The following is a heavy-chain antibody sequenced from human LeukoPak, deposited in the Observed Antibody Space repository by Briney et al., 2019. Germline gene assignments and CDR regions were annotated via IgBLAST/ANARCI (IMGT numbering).Heavy chain of an antibody. CDR2: IFYSGST. CDR3: ARDTGYLGSNYGMDV. V-gene: IGHV4-59*01. D-gene: IGHD3-22*01. J-gene: IGHJ6*02. CDR1: GGSISSYY. Sequence: SETLSLTCTVSGGSISSYYWSWIRQPPGKGLEWIGYIFYSGSTNCNPSLKSRVTISVDTSKNQFSLNLSSVTAADTAIYYCARDTGYLGSNYGMDVWGQGTTVTVSS.